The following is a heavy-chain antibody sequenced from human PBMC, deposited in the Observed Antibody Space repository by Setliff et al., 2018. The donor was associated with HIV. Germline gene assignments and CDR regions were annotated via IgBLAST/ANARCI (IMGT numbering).Heavy chain of an antibody. J-gene: IGHJ4*02. CDR3: ARSEGQWLRPEGALCDY. Sequence: ASVKVSCKASGYTFTSYDISWVRQAPGQGLEWMGWMSTYNGNTNYAQKVQGRVTMTTDTSTSTAYMELSSLRSDDTAVYYCARSEGQWLRPEGALCDYWGQGTLVTVSS. CDR1: GYTFTSYD. V-gene: IGHV1-18*01. CDR2: MSTYNGNT. D-gene: IGHD5-12*01.